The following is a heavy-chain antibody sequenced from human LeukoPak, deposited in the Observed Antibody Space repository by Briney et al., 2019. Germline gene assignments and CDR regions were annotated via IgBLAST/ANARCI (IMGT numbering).Heavy chain of an antibody. J-gene: IGHJ6*02. CDR1: GYTFTGYY. V-gene: IGHV1-2*02. Sequence: GASVKVSCKASGYTFTGYYMHWVRQAPGQGLEWMGWINPNSGGTNYAQKFQGRVTMTRDTSTSTVYMELSSLRSEDTAVYYCARGRRNYYGMDVWGQGTTVTVSS. CDR3: ARGRRNYYGMDV. CDR2: INPNSGGT.